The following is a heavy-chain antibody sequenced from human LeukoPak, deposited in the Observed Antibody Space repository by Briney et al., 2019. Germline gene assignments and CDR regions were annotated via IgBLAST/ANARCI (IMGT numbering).Heavy chain of an antibody. J-gene: IGHJ4*02. CDR3: ARGGRATVTTSPYYFDY. CDR1: GGSFSGYY. CDR2: INHSGST. V-gene: IGHV4-34*01. D-gene: IGHD4-17*01. Sequence: PSETLSLTCAVYGGSFSGYYWSWIRQPPGKGLEWIGEINHSGSTNYNPSLKSRVTISVDTSKNQFSLKLSSVTAADTAVYYCARGGRATVTTSPYYFDYWGQGTLVTVSS.